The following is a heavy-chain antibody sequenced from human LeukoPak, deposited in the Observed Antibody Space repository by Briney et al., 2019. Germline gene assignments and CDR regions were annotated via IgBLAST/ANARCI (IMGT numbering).Heavy chain of an antibody. Sequence: TVKVSCKASGYIFTGYYMHWVRPAPGQGLAWMGWINHNSGGTNYAQKFQGRVTMTRDTSISTAYMELSRLRSDDTAVYYCASEYYDILTGYYYGMDVWGQGTTVTVSS. CDR3: ASEYYDILTGYYYGMDV. CDR1: GYIFTGYY. D-gene: IGHD3-9*01. CDR2: INHNSGGT. J-gene: IGHJ6*02. V-gene: IGHV1-2*02.